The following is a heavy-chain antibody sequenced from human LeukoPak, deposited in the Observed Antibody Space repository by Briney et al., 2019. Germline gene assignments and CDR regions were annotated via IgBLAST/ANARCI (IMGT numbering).Heavy chain of an antibody. D-gene: IGHD1-7*01. V-gene: IGHV4-39*02. CDR2: INYSGRT. J-gene: IGHJ4*02. CDR1: GGSISSSSYY. Sequence: SETLSLTCTVSGGSISSSSYYWGWIRQPPGKGLEWIASINYSGRTYYNPSLKSRVTISVDTSKNQFSLKLTSVTAADTAVYYCARELELRYRGQGTLVTVSS. CDR3: ARELELRY.